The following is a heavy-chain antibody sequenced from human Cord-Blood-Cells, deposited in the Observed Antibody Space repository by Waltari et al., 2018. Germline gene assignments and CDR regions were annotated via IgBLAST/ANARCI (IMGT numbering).Heavy chain of an antibody. D-gene: IGHD2-15*01. CDR3: ARRSQTHNWFDP. J-gene: IGHJ5*02. CDR2: INHSGST. Sequence: QVQLQQWGAGLLKPSETLSLTCAVYGGSFSGYYWSWIRQPPGKGLEWIGEINHSGSTNYNPSFKSRVTISVDTSKNQFSLKLSSVTAADTAVYYCARRSQTHNWFDPWGQGTLVTVSS. V-gene: IGHV4-34*01. CDR1: GGSFSGYY.